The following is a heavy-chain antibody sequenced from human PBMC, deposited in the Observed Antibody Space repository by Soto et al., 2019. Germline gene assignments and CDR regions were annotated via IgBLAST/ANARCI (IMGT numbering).Heavy chain of an antibody. V-gene: IGHV1-18*01. CDR1: GYTFTSYG. J-gene: IGHJ4*02. CDR3: ARDQSYGGAFDY. D-gene: IGHD2-21*01. CDR2: ISAYNGNT. Sequence: QVQLVQSGAEVKKPGASVKVSCKSSGYTFTSYGISWVRQAPGQGLEWMGWISAYNGNTKYTQKLQGRVTMTTDTSTSTVYMELRSLRSDDTAVYYCARDQSYGGAFDYWGQGTLVTVSS.